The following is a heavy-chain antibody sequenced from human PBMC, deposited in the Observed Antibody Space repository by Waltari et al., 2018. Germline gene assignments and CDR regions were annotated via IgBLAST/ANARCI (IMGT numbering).Heavy chain of an antibody. D-gene: IGHD2-2*01. V-gene: IGHV3-30*18. Sequence: QVQLVESGGGVVQPGRSLRLSCAASGFTFSSYGMHWVRQAPGKGLEWVAVISYDGSNNNYAASVKGRFTISRDNSKNTLYLQMNSLRAEDTAVYYCAKDWYCSSTSCYYDAFDIWGQGTMVTVSS. CDR1: GFTFSSYG. CDR3: AKDWYCSSTSCYYDAFDI. CDR2: ISYDGSNN. J-gene: IGHJ3*02.